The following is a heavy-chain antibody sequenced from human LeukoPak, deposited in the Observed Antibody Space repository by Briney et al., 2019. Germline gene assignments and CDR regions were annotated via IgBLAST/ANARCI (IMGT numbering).Heavy chain of an antibody. Sequence: GGSLRLSCAASGFTFSQYTMSWVRQAPGKGLEWVSAIVGGGETTFYADSVKGRFTISRDNSKNIMFLQMNSLRAEDTAFYYCAKAELGVDTFFDYWGQGTLVTVSS. CDR2: IVGGGETT. CDR1: GFTFSQYT. J-gene: IGHJ4*02. D-gene: IGHD3-3*01. V-gene: IGHV3-23*01. CDR3: AKAELGVDTFFDY.